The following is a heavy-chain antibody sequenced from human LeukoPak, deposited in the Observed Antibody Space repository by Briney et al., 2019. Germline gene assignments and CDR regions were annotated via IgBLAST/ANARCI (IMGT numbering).Heavy chain of an antibody. J-gene: IGHJ6*03. D-gene: IGHD3-3*01. CDR2: IYYSGST. V-gene: IGHV4-39*01. CDR1: GGSISSSSYY. CDR3: AKSYYDFWSGYYTGMGYYYYMDV. Sequence: SETLSLTCTVSGGSISSSSYYWGWIRQPPGKGLKWIGGIYYSGSTYYNPSLKSRVTISVDTSKNQFSLKLSSVTAADTAVYYCAKSYYDFWSGYYTGMGYYYYMDVWGKGTTVTVSS.